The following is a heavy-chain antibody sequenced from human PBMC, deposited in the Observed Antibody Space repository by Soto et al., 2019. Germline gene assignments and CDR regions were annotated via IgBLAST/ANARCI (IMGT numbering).Heavy chain of an antibody. D-gene: IGHD3-10*01. Sequence: QVHLVQSGAEVKQPGASVKLSCKASGYTFTSYAMHWVRQAPGQSLEWLGWISTGSGNTKYSQELQGRATITRAPSASSADMDLSSLSSADSAVYYCPWSHGAVGSGSYSIFGDFQHWGQGTLVSVSS. V-gene: IGHV1-3*04. J-gene: IGHJ1*01. CDR3: PWSHGAVGSGSYSIFGDFQH. CDR2: ISTGSGNT. CDR1: GYTFTSYA.